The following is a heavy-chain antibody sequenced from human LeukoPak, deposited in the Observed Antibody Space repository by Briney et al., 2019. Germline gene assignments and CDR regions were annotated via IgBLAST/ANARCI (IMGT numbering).Heavy chain of an antibody. CDR3: ARRPFPSGYSRLVAFDI. J-gene: IGHJ3*02. Sequence: SQTLSLTCTVSGGSISSGSYYWSWIRQPAGKGLEWIGRIYTSGSTNYNPSLKSRVTISVDTSKNQFSLKLSSVTAADTAVYYCARRPFPSGYSRLVAFDIWGQGTMVTVSS. CDR2: IYTSGST. CDR1: GGSISSGSYY. D-gene: IGHD3-22*01. V-gene: IGHV4-61*02.